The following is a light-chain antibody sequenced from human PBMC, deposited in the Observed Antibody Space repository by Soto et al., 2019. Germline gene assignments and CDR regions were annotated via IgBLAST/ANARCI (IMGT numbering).Light chain of an antibody. J-gene: IGKJ4*01. Sequence: EIVLTQSPGTLSLSPGERATLSCRASQSFRSSYLAWYQQKPGQAPRLLLYGASSRATGIPDRFSGSGSGTDFTLTISRLEPEDFAVYYCQQYGSSPLTFGGGTKVEIK. CDR2: GAS. CDR3: QQYGSSPLT. CDR1: QSFRSSY. V-gene: IGKV3-20*01.